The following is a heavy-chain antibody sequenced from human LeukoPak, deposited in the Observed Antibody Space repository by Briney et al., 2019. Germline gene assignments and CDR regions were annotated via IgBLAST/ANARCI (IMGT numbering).Heavy chain of an antibody. CDR1: GGSISSSSYY. CDR2: IYYSGST. D-gene: IGHD2-2*02. J-gene: IGHJ4*02. CDR3: ARHGRYTYLDY. Sequence: PSETLSLTCTVSGGSISSSSYYWGWIRQPPGKGLEWIGSIYYSGSTYYNPSLKSRVTISVDTSKNQFSLKLSSVTAADTAVYYCARHGRYTYLDYWGQGTLVTVSS. V-gene: IGHV4-39*01.